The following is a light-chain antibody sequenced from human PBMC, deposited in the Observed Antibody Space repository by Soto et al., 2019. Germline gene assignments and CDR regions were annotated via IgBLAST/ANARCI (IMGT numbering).Light chain of an antibody. J-gene: IGKJ3*01. V-gene: IGKV3-15*01. CDR1: QSVSSN. CDR3: QQYNNWPFT. Sequence: EIVMTQSPATLSVSPGERATLSCRASQSVSSNLAWYQQKPGQAPRLLIYGASARATGIPARFRGSGSGTEFTLTISSLQSEDFAIYYCQQYNNWPFTFGPGTKVDLK. CDR2: GAS.